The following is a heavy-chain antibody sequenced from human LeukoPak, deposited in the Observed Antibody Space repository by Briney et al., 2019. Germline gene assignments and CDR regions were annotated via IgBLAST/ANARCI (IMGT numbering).Heavy chain of an antibody. CDR2: IYYSGST. CDR1: GGSISSSSYY. V-gene: IGHV4-39*01. Sequence: SETLSLTCTVSGGSISSSSYYWGWIRQPPGKGLEWIGSIYYSGSTYYNPSLKSRVTISVDTSKNQFSLKLSSVTAADMAVYYCARHSRDDYGDYVGTLDYWGQGTLVTVSS. D-gene: IGHD4-17*01. J-gene: IGHJ4*02. CDR3: ARHSRDDYGDYVGTLDY.